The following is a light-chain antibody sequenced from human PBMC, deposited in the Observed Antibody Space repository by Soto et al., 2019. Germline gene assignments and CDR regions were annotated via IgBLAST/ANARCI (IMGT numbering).Light chain of an antibody. Sequence: QSALTQPASVSGSPGQSITISCTGTSSDVGGYNYVSWYQQHPGKAPKLMIYDVSNRPSGLSNRFSGSNSGNTASLTISGLHAEDEADYYGSSYTSSILYVFGAGTKLTVL. V-gene: IGLV2-14*01. J-gene: IGLJ1*01. CDR2: DVS. CDR1: SSDVGGYNY. CDR3: SSYTSSILYV.